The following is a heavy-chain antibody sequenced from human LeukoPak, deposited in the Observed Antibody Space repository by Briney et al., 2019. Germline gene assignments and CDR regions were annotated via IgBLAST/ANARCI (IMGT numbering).Heavy chain of an antibody. CDR1: GFTLTSSA. CDR2: ISGGGVST. J-gene: IGHJ4*02. V-gene: IGHV3-23*01. CDR3: AKGSRYFDY. Sequence: PGGSLRLSCAASGFTLTSSAMTWVRQAPGKGLEWVSAISGGGVSTYYGESVKGRFTISRDTSKNTLFLQMNSLRAEDTAVYYCAKGSRYFDYWGQGTLVTVSS.